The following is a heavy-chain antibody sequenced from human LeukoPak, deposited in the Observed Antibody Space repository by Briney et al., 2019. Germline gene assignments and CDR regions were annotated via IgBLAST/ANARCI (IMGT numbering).Heavy chain of an antibody. J-gene: IGHJ3*02. CDR3: ASLLGYCTNGVCDPDAFDI. D-gene: IGHD2-8*01. CDR1: GGSISSGGYY. Sequence: SETLSLTCTVSGGSISSGGYYWSWIRQPPGKGLEWIGYIYHSGSTYYNPSLKSRVTISVDRSKNQFSLKLSSVTAADTAVYYCASLLGYCTNGVCDPDAFDIWGQGTMVTVSS. CDR2: IYHSGST. V-gene: IGHV4-30-2*01.